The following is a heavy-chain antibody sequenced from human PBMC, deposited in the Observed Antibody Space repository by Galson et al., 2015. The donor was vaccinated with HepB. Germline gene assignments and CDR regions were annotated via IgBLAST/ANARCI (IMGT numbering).Heavy chain of an antibody. V-gene: IGHV3-9*01. CDR3: ARDVGDIVVVPAAVHDAFDI. CDR1: GFTFSSYA. Sequence: SLRLSCAASGFTFSSYAMHWVRQAPREGLEWVSRIGWNSGSKEYADSVKGRFTISRDNAKNSLYLQMNSLRAEDTAVYYCARDVGDIVVVPAAVHDAFDIWGQGTMVTVSS. D-gene: IGHD2-2*01. CDR2: IGWNSGSK. J-gene: IGHJ3*02.